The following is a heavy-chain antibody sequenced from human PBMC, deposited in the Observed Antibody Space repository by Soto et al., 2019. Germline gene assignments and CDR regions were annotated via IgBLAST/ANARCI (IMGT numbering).Heavy chain of an antibody. V-gene: IGHV3-21*06. J-gene: IGHJ6*02. CDR2: ISSSSSYI. CDR1: GFTFSSYS. Sequence: GGSLRLSCPVSGFTFSSYSMNWVRQAPGKGLEWVSSISSSSSYIYYADSVKGRFTISRDNAKNSLYLQMNSLRAEDTAVYYCARKLGPTDYHFVMDVWGQGTTDTVSS. CDR3: ARKLGPTDYHFVMDV. D-gene: IGHD7-27*01.